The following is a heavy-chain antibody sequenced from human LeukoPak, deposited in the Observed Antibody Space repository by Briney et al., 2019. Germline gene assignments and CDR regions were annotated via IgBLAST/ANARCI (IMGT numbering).Heavy chain of an antibody. Sequence: ASVKVSCKASGGTFSSYAISWVRQAPGQGLEWMGGIIPIFGTANYAQKFQGRVTITADESTSTAYMELSSLRSEDTAVYYCARVSLWAAGGLFFAYGGGETLFTASS. D-gene: IGHD3-10*01. CDR2: IIPIFGTA. CDR1: GGTFSSYA. CDR3: ARVSLWAAGGLFFAY. V-gene: IGHV1-69*13. J-gene: IGHJ4*02.